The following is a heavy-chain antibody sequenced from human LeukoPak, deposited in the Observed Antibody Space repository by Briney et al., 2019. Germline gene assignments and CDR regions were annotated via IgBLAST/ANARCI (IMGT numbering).Heavy chain of an antibody. Sequence: SETLSLTCTGSGGSISSYYWSWIRQPPGKGLEWIGHIYCSGSTNYNPSLKSRVTLSVDTSKNQFSLKLSSVTAADTAVYYCAREGTSGTHLNWFDPWGQGTLVTVSS. J-gene: IGHJ5*02. D-gene: IGHD1-1*01. V-gene: IGHV4-59*01. CDR1: GGSISSYY. CDR3: AREGTSGTHLNWFDP. CDR2: IYCSGST.